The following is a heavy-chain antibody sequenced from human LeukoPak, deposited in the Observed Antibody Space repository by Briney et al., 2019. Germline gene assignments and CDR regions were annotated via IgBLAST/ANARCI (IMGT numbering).Heavy chain of an antibody. CDR3: ARGSVVRGAYPYYFDY. V-gene: IGHV3-66*01. D-gene: IGHD3-10*01. Sequence: PGGSLRLSCAASEFSVGSNYMTWVRQAPGKGLEWVSLIYSGGSTYYADSVKGRFTISRDNSKNTLYLQMNSLRAEDTAVYYCARGSVVRGAYPYYFDYWGQGTLVTVSS. CDR1: EFSVGSNY. CDR2: IYSGGST. J-gene: IGHJ4*02.